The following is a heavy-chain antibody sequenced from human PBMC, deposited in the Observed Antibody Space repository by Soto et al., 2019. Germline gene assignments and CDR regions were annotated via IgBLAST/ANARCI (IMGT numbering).Heavy chain of an antibody. CDR1: GGSISSYY. CDR2: IYYSGST. V-gene: IGHV4-59*08. D-gene: IGHD1-1*01. CDR3: ARSRSTRFNWFDP. Sequence: TSETLSLTCTVSGGSISSYYWSWIRQPPGKGLEWIGYIYYSGSTNYNPSLKSRVTISVDTSKNQFSLKLSSVTAADTAVYYCARSRSTRFNWFDPWGQGTLVTVSS. J-gene: IGHJ5*02.